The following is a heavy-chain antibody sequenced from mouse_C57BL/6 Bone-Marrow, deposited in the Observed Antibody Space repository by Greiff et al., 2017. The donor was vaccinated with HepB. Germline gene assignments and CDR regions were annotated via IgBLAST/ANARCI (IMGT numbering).Heavy chain of an antibody. Sequence: VKLMESGAELVRPGTSVKVSCKASGYAFTNYLIEWVKQRPGQGLEWIGVINPGSGGTNYNEKFKGKATLTADKSSSTAYMQLSSLTSEDSAVYFCAIYYYSYWGQGTLVTVSA. D-gene: IGHD1-1*01. CDR1: GYAFTNYL. CDR2: INPGSGGT. J-gene: IGHJ3*01. CDR3: AIYYYSY. V-gene: IGHV1-54*01.